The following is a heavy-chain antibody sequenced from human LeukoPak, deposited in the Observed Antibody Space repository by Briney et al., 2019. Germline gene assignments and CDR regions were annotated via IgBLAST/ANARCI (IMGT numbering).Heavy chain of an antibody. D-gene: IGHD3-3*01. Sequence: SETLSLTCTVSGYSISSGYYWGWIRQPPGQGLEWIGNIYHSGTTYYNPSLKSRVTISVDTSKHLFSLKLSSVTAAATAVYYCAGDFWSGYYFRDWGRGTLVTVSS. V-gene: IGHV4-38-2*02. CDR2: IYHSGTT. CDR3: AGDFWSGYYFRD. J-gene: IGHJ4*02. CDR1: GYSISSGYY.